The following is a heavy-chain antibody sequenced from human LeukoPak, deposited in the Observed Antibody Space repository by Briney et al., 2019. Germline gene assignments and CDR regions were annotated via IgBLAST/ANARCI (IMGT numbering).Heavy chain of an antibody. CDR1: GFTFSSYA. CDR2: ISYDGTNK. CDR3: ARALLRDVRFLEWLDQRDAFDI. V-gene: IGHV3-30*07. D-gene: IGHD3-3*01. J-gene: IGHJ3*02. Sequence: PGRSLRLSCAASGFTFSSYAMHWVRQAPGKGLEWVAVISYDGTNKYYADSVKGRFTISRDNSKNTLYLQMNSLRAEDTAVYYCARALLRDVRFLEWLDQRDAFDIWGQGTMVTVSS.